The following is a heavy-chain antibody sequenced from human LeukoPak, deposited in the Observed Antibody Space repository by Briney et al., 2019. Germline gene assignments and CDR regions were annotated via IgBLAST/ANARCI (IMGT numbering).Heavy chain of an antibody. CDR2: ISGSGGIT. Sequence: GGSLRLSSAASRFTFRSYAMSWVRQAPGKGLEWVSAISGSGGITYYADSVTGRFTISRDNSKNTLYLQLNGLRAGDTAVYYCAKVPPYSSGWYFDYWGQGTLVTVSS. V-gene: IGHV3-23*01. CDR3: AKVPPYSSGWYFDY. CDR1: RFTFRSYA. J-gene: IGHJ4*02. D-gene: IGHD6-19*01.